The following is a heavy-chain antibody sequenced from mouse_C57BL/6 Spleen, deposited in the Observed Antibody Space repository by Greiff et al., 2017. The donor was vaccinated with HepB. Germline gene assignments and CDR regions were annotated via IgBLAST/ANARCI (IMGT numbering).Heavy chain of an antibody. V-gene: IGHV1-15*01. CDR2: IDPETGGT. J-gene: IGHJ2*01. Sequence: QVQLQQSGAELVRPGASVTLSCKASGYTFTDYEMHWVKQTPVHGLEWIGAIDPETGGTAYNQKFKGKAILTADKSSSTAYMELRSLTSEDSAVYYCTSYSNYDRYFDYWGQGTTLTVSS. D-gene: IGHD2-5*01. CDR1: GYTFTDYE. CDR3: TSYSNYDRYFDY.